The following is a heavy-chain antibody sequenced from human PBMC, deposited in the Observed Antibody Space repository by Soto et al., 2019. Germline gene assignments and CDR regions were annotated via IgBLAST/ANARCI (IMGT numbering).Heavy chain of an antibody. Sequence: XVSLRLSCAASGFTFSSNWMHCVRQAPGKGLVWVSRINSDGSITSYADSVKGQFTISRDNAKNAVYLQMNSLRAEDTAVYYCARGSSTWYVSFDYWGQGILVTVSS. CDR1: GFTFSSNW. D-gene: IGHD6-13*01. CDR3: ARGSSTWYVSFDY. J-gene: IGHJ4*02. V-gene: IGHV3-74*01. CDR2: INSDGSIT.